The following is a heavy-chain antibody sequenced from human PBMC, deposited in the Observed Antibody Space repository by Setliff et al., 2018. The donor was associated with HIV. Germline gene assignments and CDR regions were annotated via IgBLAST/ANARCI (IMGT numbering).Heavy chain of an antibody. Sequence: SETLSLTCAVSGYSISDGYYWGWIRLPPGKGLEWIGNVYTRGNTYYNTSLKSRVTMSIDASKNRFSLKLSPVTAADTAVYYCARVEPFKLDYQATSGYFDYWGHGILVTVSS. J-gene: IGHJ4*03. D-gene: IGHD2-15*01. CDR1: GYSISDGYY. V-gene: IGHV4-38-2*01. CDR3: ARVEPFKLDYQATSGYFDY. CDR2: VYTRGNT.